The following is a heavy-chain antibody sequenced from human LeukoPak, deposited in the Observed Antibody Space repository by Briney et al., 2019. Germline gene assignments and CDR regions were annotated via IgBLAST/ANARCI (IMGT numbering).Heavy chain of an antibody. D-gene: IGHD3-22*01. CDR3: ARLHYESSGYYSNGFDP. CDR2: INPNSGGT. Sequence: GASVNVSCKASGFTFTGYYMHWVRQAPGKGLEWMGWINPNSGGTNYAHNFQGRFTITRDTSISTAYMELSRLRSDDTAVYYCARLHYESSGYYSNGFDPWGQGALVTVSS. V-gene: IGHV1-2*02. J-gene: IGHJ5*02. CDR1: GFTFTGYY.